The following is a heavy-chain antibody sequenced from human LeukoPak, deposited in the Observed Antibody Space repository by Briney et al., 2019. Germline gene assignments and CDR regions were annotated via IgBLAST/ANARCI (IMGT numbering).Heavy chain of an antibody. CDR2: IYSGGST. Sequence: QPGGSLRLSCAASGFTVSSNYMSWVRQAPGKGLEWVSVIYSGGSTYYADSVKGRFTISRHNSKNTLYLQMNSLRAEDTAVYHCARVPAANYYYYGMDVWGQGTTVTVSS. J-gene: IGHJ6*02. CDR1: GFTVSSNY. V-gene: IGHV3-53*04. D-gene: IGHD2-2*01. CDR3: ARVPAANYYYYGMDV.